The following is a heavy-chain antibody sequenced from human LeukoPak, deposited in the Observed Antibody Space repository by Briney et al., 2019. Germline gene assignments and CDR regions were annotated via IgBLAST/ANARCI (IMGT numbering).Heavy chain of an antibody. J-gene: IGHJ3*02. Sequence: ASVKVSCKASGGTFSSYAISWVRQAPGQGLEWMGGIIPIFGTANYAQKFQGRVTITADESTSTAYMELSSLRSEDTAVYYSAHSLGVVVPAAMAFDIWGQGTMVTVSS. CDR1: GGTFSSYA. CDR2: IIPIFGTA. D-gene: IGHD2-2*01. V-gene: IGHV1-69*13. CDR3: AHSLGVVVPAAMAFDI.